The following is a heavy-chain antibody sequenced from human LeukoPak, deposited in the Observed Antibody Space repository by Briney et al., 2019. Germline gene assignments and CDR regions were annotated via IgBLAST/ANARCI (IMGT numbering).Heavy chain of an antibody. Sequence: GRSLRLFCAASGFTFDDYAMHWVRQAPGKGLEWVSGISWNSGSIGYADSVKGRFTISRDNAKNSLYLQMNSLRAEDTALYYCAKGGGYDSSGPHGYFDYWGQGTLVTVSS. CDR2: ISWNSGSI. D-gene: IGHD3-22*01. CDR1: GFTFDDYA. V-gene: IGHV3-9*01. J-gene: IGHJ4*02. CDR3: AKGGGYDSSGPHGYFDY.